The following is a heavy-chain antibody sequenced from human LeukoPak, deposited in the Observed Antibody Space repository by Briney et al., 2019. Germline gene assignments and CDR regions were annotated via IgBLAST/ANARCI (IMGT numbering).Heavy chain of an antibody. J-gene: IGHJ4*02. CDR3: ARASMATIAY. CDR1: VYTFTGYY. D-gene: IGHD5-24*01. V-gene: IGHV1-2*02. Sequence: ASVKVSCKASVYTFTGYYMHWVRQPPGQGGEGMGWINPNSGGTNYAQKFQGTVTMTRDTTISTAYMELSRLRAADTAVYYCARASMATIAYWGQGTLVTVSS. CDR2: INPNSGGT.